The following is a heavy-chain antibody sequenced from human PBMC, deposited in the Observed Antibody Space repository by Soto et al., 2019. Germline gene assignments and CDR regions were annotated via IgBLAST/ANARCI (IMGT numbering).Heavy chain of an antibody. J-gene: IGHJ2*01. CDR1: GGIFSTYA. D-gene: IGHD2-21*02. CDR2: IIPVSGTT. Sequence: QVQLVQSGAEVKKPGSSVKVSCKAPGGIFSTYAISWVRQAPGQGLEWMGGIIPVSGTTNYAQKIQDRVTITADESTSTVYMDLRSLRSDDTGVYYCARDVPTSAEVATLWVPWYFDLWGRGTVITISS. V-gene: IGHV1-69*01. CDR3: ARDVPTSAEVATLWVPWYFDL.